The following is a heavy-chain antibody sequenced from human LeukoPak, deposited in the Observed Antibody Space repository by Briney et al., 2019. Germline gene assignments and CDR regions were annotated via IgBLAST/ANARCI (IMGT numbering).Heavy chain of an antibody. Sequence: GGSLRLSCAASGFTFDDYAMHWVRQAPGRGLEWVSGISWNSGSIGYADSVKGRFTISRDNAKNSLYLQMNSLRAEDTALYYCAKDYKVRGAVKKNWFDPWGQGTLVTVSS. V-gene: IGHV3-9*01. CDR3: AKDYKVRGAVKKNWFDP. D-gene: IGHD3-10*01. CDR2: ISWNSGSI. CDR1: GFTFDDYA. J-gene: IGHJ5*02.